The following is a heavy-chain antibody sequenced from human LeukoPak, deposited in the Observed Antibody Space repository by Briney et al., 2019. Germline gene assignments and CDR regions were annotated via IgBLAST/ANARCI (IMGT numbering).Heavy chain of an antibody. Sequence: ETLRISRKGSGYSFTSYWIGWVRHMPGKGRERMGIIYPGDSDTRYSPSFQGQVTISADKSISTAYLQWRRLKASDTAMYYCARVSSSWDYFDYWGQGTLVTVSS. CDR3: ARVSSSWDYFDY. J-gene: IGHJ4*02. D-gene: IGHD6-13*01. CDR1: GYSFTSYW. CDR2: IYPGDSDT. V-gene: IGHV5-51*01.